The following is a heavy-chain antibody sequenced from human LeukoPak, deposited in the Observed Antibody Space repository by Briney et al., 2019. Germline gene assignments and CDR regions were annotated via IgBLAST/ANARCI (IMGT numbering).Heavy chain of an antibody. D-gene: IGHD5-24*01. Sequence: SETLSLTCTVSGGSISSSSYYWGWIRQPPGKGLXWXGSIYYSGSTYYNPSLKSRVTISVDTSKNQFSLKLSSVTAADTAVYYCASTVEMATPDAFDIWGQGTMVTVSS. CDR2: IYYSGST. V-gene: IGHV4-39*01. CDR3: ASTVEMATPDAFDI. CDR1: GGSISSSSYY. J-gene: IGHJ3*02.